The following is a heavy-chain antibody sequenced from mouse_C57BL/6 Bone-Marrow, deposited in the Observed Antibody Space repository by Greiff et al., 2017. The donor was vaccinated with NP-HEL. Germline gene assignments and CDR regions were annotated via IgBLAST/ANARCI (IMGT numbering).Heavy chain of an antibody. V-gene: IGHV1-26*01. CDR3: VRLGWVFAY. J-gene: IGHJ3*01. Sequence: VQLQQSGPELVKPGASVKISCKASGYTFTDYYMNWVKQSHGKSLEWIGDINPNNGGTSYNQKFKGKATLTVDKSSSTAYMELRSLTSEDSAVYYCVRLGWVFAYWGQGTLVTVSA. CDR2: INPNNGGT. D-gene: IGHD3-3*01. CDR1: GYTFTDYY.